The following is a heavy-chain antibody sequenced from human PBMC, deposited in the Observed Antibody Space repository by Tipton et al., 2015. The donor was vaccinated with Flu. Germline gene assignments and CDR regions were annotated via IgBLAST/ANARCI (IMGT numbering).Heavy chain of an antibody. D-gene: IGHD5-18*01. V-gene: IGHV3-53*01. J-gene: IGHJ4*02. CDR3: ARGDTYSANPSSVDY. CDR2: IYSGGST. Sequence: QLVQSGGGLIQPGGSLRLSCAASGFTVSSNYMSWVRQAPGKGLEWVSVIYSGGSTYYADSVKGRFTISRDDSKHSLFLQMNSLRAEDSALYYCARGDTYSANPSSVDYWGQGTLVTVSS. CDR1: GFTVSSNY.